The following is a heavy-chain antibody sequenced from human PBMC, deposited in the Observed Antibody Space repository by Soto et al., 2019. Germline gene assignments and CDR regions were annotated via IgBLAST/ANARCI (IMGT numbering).Heavy chain of an antibody. D-gene: IGHD6-19*01. CDR2: ISSGGSTI. Sequence: PGGSLRLSCVASGFSFSDYEMNWVRQAPGKGLEWVAYISSGGSTIHYADSVKGRFTISRDNSKNTLYLQMNSLRAEDTAVYYCAKDFYSSGWYYYYGMDVWGQGTTVTVSS. CDR1: GFSFSDYE. CDR3: AKDFYSSGWYYYYGMDV. J-gene: IGHJ6*02. V-gene: IGHV3-23*01.